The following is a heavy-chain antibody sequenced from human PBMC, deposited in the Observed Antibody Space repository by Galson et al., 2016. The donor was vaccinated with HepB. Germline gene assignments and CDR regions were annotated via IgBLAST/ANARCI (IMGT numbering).Heavy chain of an antibody. Sequence: SLRLSCAASGFTFSRYGMHWVRQAPGKGLEWVALISYDGSNKYYADSVTGRFTVSRDNSKNTLYLQMNSLRPDDTALYYCAKPPPAYFGGDCPPHSWGQGTLVTVSS. CDR2: ISYDGSNK. D-gene: IGHD2-21*02. CDR1: GFTFSRYG. J-gene: IGHJ4*02. CDR3: AKPPPAYFGGDCPPHS. V-gene: IGHV3-30*18.